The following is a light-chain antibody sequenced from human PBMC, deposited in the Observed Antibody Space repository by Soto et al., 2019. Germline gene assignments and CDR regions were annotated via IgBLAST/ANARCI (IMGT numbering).Light chain of an antibody. J-gene: IGKJ3*01. Sequence: DIQMTQSPSSLSASVGDRVTITCRASQNINNYLNWYQQKPGKATKLLIYAASSFQSGVPSRFSGSGSGTDFTLTIRSLQPEDFATYYCQQSYSTPLTFGLGTKVDIK. CDR2: AAS. V-gene: IGKV1-39*01. CDR3: QQSYSTPLT. CDR1: QNINNY.